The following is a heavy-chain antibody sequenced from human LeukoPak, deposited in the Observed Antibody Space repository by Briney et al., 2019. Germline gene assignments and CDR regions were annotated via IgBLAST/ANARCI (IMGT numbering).Heavy chain of an antibody. D-gene: IGHD6-13*01. Sequence: SETLSLTCTVSGGSISSSSYYWGWIRQPPGKGLEWIGSIYYSGSTYYNPSLKSRVTISVDTSKNQFSLKLSSVTAADTAVYYCARGSGIMARYGMDVWGQGTTVTVSS. J-gene: IGHJ6*02. CDR2: IYYSGST. V-gene: IGHV4-39*07. CDR1: GGSISSSSYY. CDR3: ARGSGIMARYGMDV.